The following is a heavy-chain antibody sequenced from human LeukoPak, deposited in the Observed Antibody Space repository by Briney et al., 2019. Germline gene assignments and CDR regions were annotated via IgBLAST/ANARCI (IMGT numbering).Heavy chain of an antibody. V-gene: IGHV3-33*06. D-gene: IGHD1-14*01. CDR3: AKEYNVRPVFDY. J-gene: IGHJ4*02. Sequence: PGGSLRLSCAASGFTFSNYGMHWVRQAPGKGLEWVAEKWYDGSNEFYADSVKGRFTISRDNSKNTLYLQMKSLRAEDTAVYYCAKEYNVRPVFDYWGQGTLVTVSS. CDR2: KWYDGSNE. CDR1: GFTFSNYG.